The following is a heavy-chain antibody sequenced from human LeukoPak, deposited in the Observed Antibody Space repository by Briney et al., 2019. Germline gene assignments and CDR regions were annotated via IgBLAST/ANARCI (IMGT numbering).Heavy chain of an antibody. V-gene: IGHV4-34*01. CDR1: GGSFSGYY. J-gene: IGHJ5*02. D-gene: IGHD3-10*01. CDR3: ARDGPLGSVWFGELRPRGENWFDP. CDR2: INHSGST. Sequence: SETLSLTCAVYGGSFSGYYWSWIRQPPGKGLEWIGEINHSGSTNYNPSLKSRVTISVDTSKNQFSLKLSSVTAADTAVYYCARDGPLGSVWFGELRPRGENWFDPWGQGTLVTVSS.